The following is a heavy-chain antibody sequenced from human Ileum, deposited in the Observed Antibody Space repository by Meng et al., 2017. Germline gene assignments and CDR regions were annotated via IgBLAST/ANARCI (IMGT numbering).Heavy chain of an antibody. CDR3: ARDLHIAAANY. CDR1: GFTFSDFW. J-gene: IGHJ4*02. V-gene: IGHV3-74*01. D-gene: IGHD6-13*01. Sequence: GGSGGGLFQGGGSLGLSWEAVGFTFSDFWMHWVRQAPGKGLEWVSRIIGDGSARDYADSVKGRFIISRDNAKTTVYLEMNNLRAEDTAIYYCARDLHIAAANYWGQGTLVTVSS. CDR2: IIGDGSAR.